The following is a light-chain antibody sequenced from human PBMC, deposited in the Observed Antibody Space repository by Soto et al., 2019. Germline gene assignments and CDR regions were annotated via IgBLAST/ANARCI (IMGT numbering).Light chain of an antibody. Sequence: QSVLTQPASVSGSPGQSITISCTGTSSDVSGYNYVPWYQQHPGKAPKLMIYEVSYRPSGISNRFSGSKSGDTASLTIFGLQTEDEDDYYCSSYTSSGTVVFGGGTKLTVL. CDR1: SSDVSGYNY. CDR3: SSYTSSGTVV. J-gene: IGLJ2*01. CDR2: EVS. V-gene: IGLV2-14*01.